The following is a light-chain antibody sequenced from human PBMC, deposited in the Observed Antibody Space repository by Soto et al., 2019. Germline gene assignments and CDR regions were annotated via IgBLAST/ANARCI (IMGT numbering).Light chain of an antibody. CDR2: EVS. CDR3: ISYAGSNNLV. CDR1: SSDVGGYNY. Sequence: QSALTQPPSASGSPGQSVTISCTGTSSDVGGYNYVSWYQQHPGKVPKLVIYEVSKRPSGVPDRFSGSKSGNTASLTVSGLQAEDEADYYCISYAGSNNLVFGGGTQLTVL. J-gene: IGLJ2*01. V-gene: IGLV2-8*01.